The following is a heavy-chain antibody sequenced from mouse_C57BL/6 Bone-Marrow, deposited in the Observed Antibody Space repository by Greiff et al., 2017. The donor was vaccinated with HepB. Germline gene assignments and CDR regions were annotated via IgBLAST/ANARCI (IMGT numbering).Heavy chain of an antibody. J-gene: IGHJ2*01. CDR1: GFTFSSYA. CDR2: ISDGGSYT. CDR3: ARDRETGFDY. Sequence: EVKLEESGGGLVKPGGSLKLSCAASGFTFSSYAMSWVRQTPEKRLEWVATISDGGSYTYYPDNVKGRFTISRDNAKNNLYLQMSHLKSEDTAMYYCARDRETGFDYWGQGTTLTVSS. V-gene: IGHV5-4*01. D-gene: IGHD3-3*01.